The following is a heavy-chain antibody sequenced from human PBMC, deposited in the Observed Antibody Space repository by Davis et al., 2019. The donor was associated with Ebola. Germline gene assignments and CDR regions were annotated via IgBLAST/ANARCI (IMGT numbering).Heavy chain of an antibody. V-gene: IGHV3-74*01. CDR1: GFDFSSHW. CDR2: ISSDGGSR. D-gene: IGHD4/OR15-4a*01. CDR3: AKDKTMATHYWYFDL. Sequence: GESLKISCAASGFDFSSHWMHWVRQAPGKGLVWVSRISSDGGSRSYADSVKGRFTISRDNSKNTFYLQMNSLRAEDTALYYCAKDKTMATHYWYFDLWGRGTLVTVSS. J-gene: IGHJ2*01.